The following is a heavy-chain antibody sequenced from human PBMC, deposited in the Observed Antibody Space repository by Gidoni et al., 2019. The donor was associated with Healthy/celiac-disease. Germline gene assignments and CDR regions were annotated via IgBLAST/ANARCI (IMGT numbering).Heavy chain of an antibody. D-gene: IGHD3-22*01. Sequence: QVQLQESGPGLVKPSETLSLTCPVSGGSTSSYYWSWTRPPPGKGLEWIGRIYTSGSTNYNPSLKSRGTKSVDTSKNQSSLKLSSVTAADTAVYYCARDGLYYDSSGYHYYYYYGMDVWGQGTTVTVSS. CDR3: ARDGLYYDSSGYHYYYYYGMDV. CDR1: GGSTSSYY. V-gene: IGHV4-4*07. J-gene: IGHJ6*02. CDR2: IYTSGST.